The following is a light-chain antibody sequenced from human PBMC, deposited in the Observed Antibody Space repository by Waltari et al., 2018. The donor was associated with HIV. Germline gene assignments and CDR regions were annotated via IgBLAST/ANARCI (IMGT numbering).Light chain of an antibody. CDR2: ENS. CDR3: GTWDTILSGGV. CDR1: HSNIGTNY. Sequence: QSILTQPHSVSAAPGQKVTIPCSGNHSNIGTNYAAWYQQFPGTAPKFLIYENSKRPSGIPDRFSGSKSGTSATLGITGLQAGDEADYYCGTWDTILSGGVFGGGTKVTVL. J-gene: IGLJ2*01. V-gene: IGLV1-51*02.